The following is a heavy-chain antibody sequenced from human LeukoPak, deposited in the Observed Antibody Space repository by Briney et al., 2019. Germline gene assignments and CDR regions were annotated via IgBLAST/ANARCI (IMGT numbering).Heavy chain of an antibody. CDR1: GGSITSSY. V-gene: IGHV4-59*08. CDR3: ATGHFDYDRSGSPDH. J-gene: IGHJ4*02. D-gene: IGHD3-22*01. Sequence: SETLSLTCTVSGGSITSSYWSWIRQPPGKGLEWIGYIYYSGSTNYNPSLKSRVTISGDTSKKQFSLKLSSLTAADTAVYYCATGHFDYDRSGSPDHWGQGTLVTVSS. CDR2: IYYSGST.